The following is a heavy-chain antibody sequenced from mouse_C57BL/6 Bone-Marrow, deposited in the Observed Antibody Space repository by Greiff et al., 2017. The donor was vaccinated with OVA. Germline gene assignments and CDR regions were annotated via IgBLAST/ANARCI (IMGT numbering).Heavy chain of an antibody. V-gene: IGHV3-6*01. CDR1: GYSITSGYY. D-gene: IGHD2-4*01. Sequence: DVKLQESGPGLVKPSQSLSLTCSVTGYSITSGYYWNWIRQFPGNKLEWMGYISYDGSNNYNPSLKNRISITRDTSKNQFFLKLNSVTTEDTATYYCAREGDYIYYDYLYAMDYGGQGTSVTVSS. J-gene: IGHJ4*01. CDR2: ISYDGSN. CDR3: AREGDYIYYDYLYAMDY.